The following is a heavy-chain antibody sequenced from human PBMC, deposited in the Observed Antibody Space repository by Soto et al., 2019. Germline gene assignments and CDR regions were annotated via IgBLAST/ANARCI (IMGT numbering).Heavy chain of an antibody. CDR1: GFTFSSYS. J-gene: IGHJ4*02. CDR3: ARVKDDFWSGYPRYYFDY. Sequence: GGSLRLSCAASGFTFSSYSMNWVRQAPGKGLEWVSYISSSSTIYYADSVKGRFTISRDNAKNSLYLQMNSLRDEDTAVYYCARVKDDFWSGYPRYYFDYWGQGTLVTVSS. CDR2: ISSSSTI. D-gene: IGHD3-3*01. V-gene: IGHV3-48*02.